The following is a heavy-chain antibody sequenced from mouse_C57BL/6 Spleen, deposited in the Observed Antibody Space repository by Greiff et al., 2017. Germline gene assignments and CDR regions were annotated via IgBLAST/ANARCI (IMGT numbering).Heavy chain of an antibody. J-gene: IGHJ4*01. Sequence: DVQLQESGPGLVKPSQSLSLTCSVTGYSITSGYYWYWIRKFPGNKLEWRDYISYDGSNNYNPTLKNRITITRDTSKNQFFLKLNAVTTEDTATYYCARGDDYGGSSRDAVGFWGQGTSVTVSS. D-gene: IGHD1-1*01. CDR1: GYSITSGYY. CDR2: ISYDGSN. V-gene: IGHV3-6*01. CDR3: ARGDDYGGSSRDAVGF.